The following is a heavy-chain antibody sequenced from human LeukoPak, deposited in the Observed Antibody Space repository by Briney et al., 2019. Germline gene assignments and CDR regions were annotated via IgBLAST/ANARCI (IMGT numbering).Heavy chain of an antibody. J-gene: IGHJ4*02. CDR1: GGSISSGDYY. CDR2: IYYSGST. D-gene: IGHD1-26*01. CDR3: ARDSRLWFGGSYAFDY. Sequence: PSQTLSLTCTVSGGSISSGDYYWSWIRQPPGKGLEWIGYIYYSGSTYYNPSLKSRVTISVDTSKNPFSLKLSSVTAADTAVYSCARDSRLWFGGSYAFDYWGQGTLVTVSS. V-gene: IGHV4-30-4*08.